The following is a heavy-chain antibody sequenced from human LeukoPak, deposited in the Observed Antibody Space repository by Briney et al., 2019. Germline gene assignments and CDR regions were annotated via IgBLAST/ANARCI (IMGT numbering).Heavy chain of an antibody. V-gene: IGHV3-23*01. CDR1: GFTFSSYG. Sequence: GGSLRLSCAASGFTFSSYGMHWVRQAPGKGLEWVSAISGSGGRTYYADSVTGRFTISRDNSKNTLYLQMNSLRAEDTAVYYCAKGLPTYSSSWYDYWGQGTLVTVSS. J-gene: IGHJ4*02. D-gene: IGHD6-13*01. CDR3: AKGLPTYSSSWYDY. CDR2: ISGSGGRT.